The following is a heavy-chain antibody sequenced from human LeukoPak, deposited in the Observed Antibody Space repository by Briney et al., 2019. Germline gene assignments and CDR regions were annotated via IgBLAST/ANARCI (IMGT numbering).Heavy chain of an antibody. CDR2: IIPIFGTA. Sequence: GSSVKVSCKASGGTFSGYAISWVRQAPGQGLEWMGGIIPIFGTANYAQKFQGRVTITADESTSTAYMELSSLRSEDTAVYYCAAPHCSSTSCYDYYYYYMDVWGKGTTVTVSS. D-gene: IGHD2-2*01. CDR3: AAPHCSSTSCYDYYYYYMDV. V-gene: IGHV1-69*01. J-gene: IGHJ6*03. CDR1: GGTFSGYA.